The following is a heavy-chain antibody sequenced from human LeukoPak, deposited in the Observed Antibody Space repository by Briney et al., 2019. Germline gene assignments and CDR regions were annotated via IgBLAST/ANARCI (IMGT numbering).Heavy chain of an antibody. J-gene: IGHJ4*02. D-gene: IGHD3-16*01. Sequence: GGSLRLSCAASGFTFSSYAMSWVRQAPGKGLECISYISSSGSTIYYADSVKGRFTISRDNAKNSLYLQMNSLRAEDTAVYYCAKEIRVITGITLDYWGQGTLVTVSS. V-gene: IGHV3-48*01. CDR2: ISSSGSTI. CDR1: GFTFSSYA. CDR3: AKEIRVITGITLDY.